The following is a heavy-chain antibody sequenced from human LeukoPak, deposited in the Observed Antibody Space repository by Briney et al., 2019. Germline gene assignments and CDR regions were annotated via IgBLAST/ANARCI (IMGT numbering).Heavy chain of an antibody. J-gene: IGHJ4*02. Sequence: ASVKVSCKASGYTFTSYGISWVRQAPGQGLEWMGWINPNRGATNYAQKFQGRLTMTRDTSITTAYMELSRLTSDDTAIYYCARENMDSNSFDYWGQETLVTVSS. D-gene: IGHD3/OR15-3a*01. CDR1: GYTFTSYG. V-gene: IGHV1-2*02. CDR2: INPNRGAT. CDR3: ARENMDSNSFDY.